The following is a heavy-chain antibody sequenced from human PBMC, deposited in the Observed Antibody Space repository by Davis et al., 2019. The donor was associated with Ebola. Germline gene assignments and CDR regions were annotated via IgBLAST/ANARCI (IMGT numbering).Heavy chain of an antibody. V-gene: IGHV3-74*01. CDR1: GFTFSRYW. CDR2: IKTDGSST. J-gene: IGHJ4*02. CDR3: AKGWGSSGWYYFDY. Sequence: GESLKISCTASGFTFSRYWMHWVRQGPGKGLVWVSRIKTDGSSTNYADSVKGRFTISRDNSKNTLYLQMNSLRAEDTAVYYCAKGWGSSGWYYFDYWGQGTLVTVSS. D-gene: IGHD6-19*01.